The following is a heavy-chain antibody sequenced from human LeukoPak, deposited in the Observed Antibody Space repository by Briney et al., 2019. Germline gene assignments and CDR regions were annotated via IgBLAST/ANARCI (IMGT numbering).Heavy chain of an antibody. CDR1: GYTFTGYY. V-gene: IGHV1-2*02. Sequence: ASVKVSCKASGYTFTGYYMHLVRQAPGQGLEWMGWINPNSGGTNYAQKFQGRVTMTRDTSISTAYMELSRLRSDDTAVYYCARHPDYYDSSGYYGYWGQGTLVTVSS. D-gene: IGHD3-22*01. J-gene: IGHJ4*02. CDR2: INPNSGGT. CDR3: ARHPDYYDSSGYYGY.